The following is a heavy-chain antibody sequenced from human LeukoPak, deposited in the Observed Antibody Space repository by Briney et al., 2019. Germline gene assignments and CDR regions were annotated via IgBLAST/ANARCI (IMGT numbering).Heavy chain of an antibody. D-gene: IGHD3-22*01. Sequence: GGSLRLSCAASGFTFSNYWMTWVRQAPRKGLEWVANIKQDGSEKYYVDSVKGRFTISRDNSKNTLYLQVNSLRAEDSALYYCARGGRGSAAVVAPRSFDIWGQGTMVTVSS. CDR2: IKQDGSEK. J-gene: IGHJ3*02. CDR3: ARGGRGSAAVVAPRSFDI. CDR1: GFTFSNYW. V-gene: IGHV3-7*03.